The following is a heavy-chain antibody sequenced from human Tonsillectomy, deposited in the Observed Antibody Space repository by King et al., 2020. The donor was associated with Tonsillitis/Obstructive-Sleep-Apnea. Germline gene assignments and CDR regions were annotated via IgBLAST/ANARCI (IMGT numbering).Heavy chain of an antibody. D-gene: IGHD2-2*01. V-gene: IGHV3-23*04. CDR3: AKDSRGFGDFDY. Sequence: QLVQSGGGLVQPGGSLRLSCAASGFTFSSYAMSWVRQAPGKGLEWVSAISGSGGSTYYADSVKGRFTIARENSKNTLYLQMNSRRAEDTAVDYCAKDSRGFGDFDYWGQGTLVTVSS. CDR1: GFTFSSYA. J-gene: IGHJ4*02. CDR2: ISGSGGST.